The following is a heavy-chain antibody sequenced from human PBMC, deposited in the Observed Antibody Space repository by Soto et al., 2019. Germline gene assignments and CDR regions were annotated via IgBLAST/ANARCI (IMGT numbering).Heavy chain of an antibody. J-gene: IGHJ4*02. V-gene: IGHV3-11*05. CDR3: ARSGGGYSFDS. Sequence: QVQLVESGGGLVKPGGSLRLSCAASGFTFSDWYMSWIRQAPGKGLEWVSYITSSSTYANYADSVKGRFTISRDNAKNSLYLQMNSLGAEDTAVYYCARSGGGYSFDSVGQGTLVTVSS. D-gene: IGHD5-18*01. CDR1: GFTFSDWY. CDR2: ITSSSTYA.